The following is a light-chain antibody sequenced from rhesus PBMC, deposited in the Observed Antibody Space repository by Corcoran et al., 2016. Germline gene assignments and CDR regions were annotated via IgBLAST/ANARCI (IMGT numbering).Light chain of an antibody. CDR3: KQYSSRPFT. V-gene: IGKV1-22*01. CDR1: QGISSW. Sequence: DIQMTQSPSSLSASVGDTVTITCRASQGISSWLDWYQQKPGKAPKLLNYKASSLQRGVPSRFSGSGSGTDFTLTFSSLQSEDFATYYCKQYSSRPFTFGPGTKLDIK. J-gene: IGKJ3*01. CDR2: KAS.